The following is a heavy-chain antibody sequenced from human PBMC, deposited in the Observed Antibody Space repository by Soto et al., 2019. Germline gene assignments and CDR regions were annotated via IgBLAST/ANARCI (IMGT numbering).Heavy chain of an antibody. V-gene: IGHV3-23*01. CDR3: AKGSGEVPTKWFDP. D-gene: IGHD6-19*01. CDR1: GYTFSKYA. J-gene: IGHJ5*02. CDR2: VSRSGAAT. Sequence: EVQLLESGGGLVQPGGSLRLSCAASGYTFSKYAMIWVRQAPGQGLDWVAGVSRSGAATYYADSVKGRFTISRDNSKNTLSLQMNSLRAEDTALYYCAKGSGEVPTKWFDPWGQGTLVTVSS.